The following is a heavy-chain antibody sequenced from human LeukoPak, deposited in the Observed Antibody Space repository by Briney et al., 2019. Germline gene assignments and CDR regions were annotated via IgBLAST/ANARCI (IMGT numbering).Heavy chain of an antibody. CDR1: GGSFSGYY. V-gene: IGHV4-34*01. Sequence: PSETLSLTCAVYGGSFSGYYWSWIRQPPGKGLEWIGEINHSGSTNYNPSLKSRVTISVDTSKNQFSLKLSSVTAADTAVYYCYSPQTFDSWGQGTLVTVSS. CDR2: INHSGST. D-gene: IGHD2-21*01. CDR3: YSPQTFDS. J-gene: IGHJ5*01.